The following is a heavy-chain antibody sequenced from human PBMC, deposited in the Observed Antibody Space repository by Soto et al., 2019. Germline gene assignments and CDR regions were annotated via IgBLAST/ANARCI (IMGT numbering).Heavy chain of an antibody. D-gene: IGHD6-13*01. CDR3: ASGPLAAAGKFGMDV. V-gene: IGHV1-3*01. Sequence: ASVKVSCKASGYTFTSYAMHSVRQAPGQRLEWMGWINAGNGNTKYSQKFQGRVTITRDTSASTAYMELSSLRSEDTAVYYCASGPLAAAGKFGMDVWGQGTTVTVSS. CDR1: GYTFTSYA. J-gene: IGHJ6*02. CDR2: INAGNGNT.